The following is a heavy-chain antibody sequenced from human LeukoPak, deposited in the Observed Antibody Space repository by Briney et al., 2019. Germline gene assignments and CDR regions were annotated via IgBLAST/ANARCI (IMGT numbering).Heavy chain of an antibody. CDR3: AREPPYTGHCDITACDVSRFDL. D-gene: IGHD2/OR15-2a*01. CDR1: GYTFTSYD. J-gene: IGHJ4*02. CDR2: INPKNGGT. Sequence: GATVKVSCKASGYTFTSYDINWVRQAPGQGLEWMGWINPKNGGTNPAEKFQGRVTMTRDTSLSTAFMELTGLTSDDTAVYFCAREPPYTGHCDITACDVSRFDLWGQGTLVTVSS. V-gene: IGHV1-2*02.